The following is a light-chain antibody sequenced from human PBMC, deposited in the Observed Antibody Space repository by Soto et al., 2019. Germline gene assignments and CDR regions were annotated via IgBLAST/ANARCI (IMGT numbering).Light chain of an antibody. CDR1: QSVDIN. V-gene: IGKV3-15*01. CDR2: EAS. CDR3: QQYNKWAPRYP. Sequence: EIVMTQSPVTLSASPGERVSLSCRASQSVDINVAWYQQTPGQAPRLLIYEASTRASDIPSRFSGSGSGTDFTLSNSSLQSECFAIYCCQQYNKWAPRYPFGQGTKVDIK. J-gene: IGKJ2*01.